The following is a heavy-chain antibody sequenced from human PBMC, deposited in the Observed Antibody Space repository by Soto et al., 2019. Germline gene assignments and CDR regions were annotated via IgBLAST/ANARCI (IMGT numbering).Heavy chain of an antibody. CDR2: ISAYNGNT. Sequence: ASVKVSCKASGYTFTSYGISWVRQAPGQGLEWMGWISAYNGNTNYAQKLQGRVTMTTDTSTSTAYMELRSLRSDGTAVYYCASGDIVVVPAAHGYYYYYGMDVWGQGTTVTVSS. CDR1: GYTFTSYG. CDR3: ASGDIVVVPAAHGYYYYYGMDV. J-gene: IGHJ6*02. D-gene: IGHD2-2*01. V-gene: IGHV1-18*01.